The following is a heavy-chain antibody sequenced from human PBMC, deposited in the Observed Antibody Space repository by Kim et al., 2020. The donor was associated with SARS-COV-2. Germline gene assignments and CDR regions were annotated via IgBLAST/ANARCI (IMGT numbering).Heavy chain of an antibody. CDR2: IIPIFGTA. Sequence: SVKVSCKASGGTFSSYAISWVRQASGQGLEWMGGIIPIFGTANYAQKFQGRVTITADESTSTAYMELSSLRSEDTAVYYCARDPSYYGSGSYYYFDYWGQGTLVTVSS. CDR1: GGTFSSYA. CDR3: ARDPSYYGSGSYYYFDY. D-gene: IGHD3-10*01. J-gene: IGHJ4*02. V-gene: IGHV1-69*13.